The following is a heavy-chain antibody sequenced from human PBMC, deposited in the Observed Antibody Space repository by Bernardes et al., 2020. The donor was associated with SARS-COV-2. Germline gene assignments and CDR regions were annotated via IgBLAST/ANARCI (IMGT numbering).Heavy chain of an antibody. D-gene: IGHD2-15*01. CDR3: ARERSYCSGGSCYPGGWFDP. CDR1: GFNFSSYW. J-gene: IGHJ5*02. V-gene: IGHV3-74*01. Sequence: GRSLRLSCAELGFNFSSYWMHSVSQAPGKGLLWVSRMNSDGSRRSYADSVKGRFTISRDNAKNTLYLQLNSLRAEDTAVYYCARERSYCSGGSCYPGGWFDPWCQLTLVTVSS. CDR2: MNSDGSRR.